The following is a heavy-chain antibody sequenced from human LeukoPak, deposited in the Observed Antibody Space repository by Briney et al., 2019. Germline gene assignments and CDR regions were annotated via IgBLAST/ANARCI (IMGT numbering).Heavy chain of an antibody. Sequence: GASVKVSCKASGFTFTSYDIYWVRQATGQGLEWMGWMNPDSGNTAYAQKFQGRVTITRNTSISTAYMELSSLRSEDTAVYYCARDSFGGSPDYWGQGTLVTVSS. J-gene: IGHJ4*02. V-gene: IGHV1-8*01. CDR3: ARDSFGGSPDY. D-gene: IGHD3-3*01. CDR2: MNPDSGNT. CDR1: GFTFTSYD.